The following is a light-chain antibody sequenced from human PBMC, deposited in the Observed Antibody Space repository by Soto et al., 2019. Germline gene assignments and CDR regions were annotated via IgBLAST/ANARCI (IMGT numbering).Light chain of an antibody. Sequence: QSSLAHPRSLSGSPGQSVTISCTGTTNYVSWYQQHPGKAPKLMIYDVNKRPSGVPDRFSGSKSGNTASLTISGLQAEDEADYYCCSFAGSYTSYFFGTGTKVTVL. J-gene: IGLJ1*01. CDR3: CSFAGSYTSYF. CDR1: TNY. V-gene: IGLV2-11*01. CDR2: DVN.